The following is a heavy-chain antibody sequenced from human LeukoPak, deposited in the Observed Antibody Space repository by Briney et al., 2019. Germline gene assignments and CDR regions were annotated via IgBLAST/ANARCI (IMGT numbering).Heavy chain of an antibody. CDR2: ISYDGTNK. Sequence: GGSLRLSCAASGFSFNKYGMHWVRQAPGKGLERVAVISYDGTNKYYADSVEGRFTVSRDNSKNTLYLQMNSLRPEDTAVFYCAKGGRLLRFFDWLLDWGQGTLVTVSS. CDR1: GFSFNKYG. V-gene: IGHV3-30*18. CDR3: AKGGRLLRFFDWLLD. D-gene: IGHD3-9*01. J-gene: IGHJ4*02.